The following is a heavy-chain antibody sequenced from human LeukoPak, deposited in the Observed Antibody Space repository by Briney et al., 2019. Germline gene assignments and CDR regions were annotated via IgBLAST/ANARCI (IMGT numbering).Heavy chain of an antibody. CDR3: ARMYYDFWSGYFGLDDAFDI. V-gene: IGHV1-69*13. CDR1: GRTFSSYA. D-gene: IGHD3-3*01. Sequence: GASVKVSCKASGRTFSSYAISWVRQAPGQGLEWMGGIIPIFGTANYAQKFQGRVTITADESTSTAYMELSSLRSEDTAVYYCARMYYDFWSGYFGLDDAFDIWGQGTMVTVSS. CDR2: IIPIFGTA. J-gene: IGHJ3*02.